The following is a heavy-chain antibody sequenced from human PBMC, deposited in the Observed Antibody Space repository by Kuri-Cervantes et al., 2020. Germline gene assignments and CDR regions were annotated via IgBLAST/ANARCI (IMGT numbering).Heavy chain of an antibody. J-gene: IGHJ5*02. Sequence: ESLKISCTVSGGSISSYYWSWIRQPPGKGLEWIGYIYYSGSTNYNPSLKSRVTISVDTSKNQFSLKLSSVTAADTAVYYCARGLSVAAGKDGWFDPWGQGTLVTVSS. CDR2: IYYSGST. CDR1: GGSISSYY. CDR3: ARGLSVAAGKDGWFDP. D-gene: IGHD6-13*01. V-gene: IGHV4-59*12.